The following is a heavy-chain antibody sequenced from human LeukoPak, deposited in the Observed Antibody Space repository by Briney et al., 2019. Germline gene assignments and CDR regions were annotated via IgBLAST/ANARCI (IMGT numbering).Heavy chain of an antibody. D-gene: IGHD4-17*01. Sequence: GASVKVSCKASGYTFTGYYMHWVRQAPGQGLEWMGWINPNSGGTNYAQKFQGRVTMTRDTSISTAYMELSRLRSDDTAVYYCARAGYGDYFGVAHDYWGRGTLVTVSS. J-gene: IGHJ4*02. CDR1: GYTFTGYY. V-gene: IGHV1-2*02. CDR3: ARAGYGDYFGVAHDY. CDR2: INPNSGGT.